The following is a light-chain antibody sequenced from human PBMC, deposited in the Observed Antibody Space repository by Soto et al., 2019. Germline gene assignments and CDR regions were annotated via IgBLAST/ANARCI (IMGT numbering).Light chain of an antibody. V-gene: IGKV1-5*01. CDR3: QQYDSYSLT. CDR1: QSITTW. J-gene: IGKJ1*01. Sequence: DIQMTQSPSTFSSSVGDRVIITCRASQSITTWLAWYQQKPGKAPKLLIYDASSLESGVPSRFSGSASGTEFTLTISSLQPDDFATYDCQQYDSYSLTFGQGTKVDIK. CDR2: DAS.